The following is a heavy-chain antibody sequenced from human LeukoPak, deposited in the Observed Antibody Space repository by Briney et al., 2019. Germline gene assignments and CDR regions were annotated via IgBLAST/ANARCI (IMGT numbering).Heavy chain of an antibody. CDR3: MTAAGYNFGQY. CDR2: VSRDGSET. D-gene: IGHD5-18*01. J-gene: IGHJ4*02. V-gene: IGHV3-7*03. CDR1: GFTLSNHW. Sequence: GGSLRLSCAASGFTLSNHWMTWVRQVPGRGPEWVANVSRDGSETYYLDSVKGRFTISKDNAKNSLYLQMNSLRAEDTAIYYCMTAAGYNFGQYWGQGTLVTVSS.